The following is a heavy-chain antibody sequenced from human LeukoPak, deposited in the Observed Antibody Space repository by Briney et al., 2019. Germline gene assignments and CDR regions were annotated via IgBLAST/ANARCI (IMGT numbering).Heavy chain of an antibody. CDR3: ARLQYSNGYVDY. J-gene: IGHJ4*02. D-gene: IGHD5-18*01. CDR1: YW. CDR2: IYPDDSDT. V-gene: IGHV5-51*01. Sequence: YWSWIRQHPGKGLEWMGIIYPDDSDTRYRPSFQGQVTISADKSIATAYLQWSSLKASDTAMYYCARLQYSNGYVDYWGQGTLVTVSS.